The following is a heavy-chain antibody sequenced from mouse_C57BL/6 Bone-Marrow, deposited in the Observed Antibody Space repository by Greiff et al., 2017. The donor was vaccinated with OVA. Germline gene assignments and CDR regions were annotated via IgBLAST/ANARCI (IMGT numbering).Heavy chain of an antibody. CDR3: ARGDYYGSSYPFAY. V-gene: IGHV1-26*01. Sequence: VQLQQSGPELVKPGASVKISCKASGYTFTDYYMNWVNQSHGKSLEWIGDINPNNGGTSYNQKFKGKATLTVDKSSSTAYMELRSLTSEDSAVYYCARGDYYGSSYPFAYWGQGTLVTVSA. CDR2: INPNNGGT. CDR1: GYTFTDYY. J-gene: IGHJ3*01. D-gene: IGHD1-1*01.